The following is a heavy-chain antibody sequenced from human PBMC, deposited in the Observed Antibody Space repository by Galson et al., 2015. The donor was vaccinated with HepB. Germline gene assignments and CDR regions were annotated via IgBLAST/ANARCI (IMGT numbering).Heavy chain of an antibody. CDR1: GDSVSSSTAA. V-gene: IGHV6-1*01. CDR2: TYYRSKWYN. CDR3: ARDSFYDNTGYPVPRNFGVDV. D-gene: IGHD3-22*01. Sequence: CAISGDSVSSSTAAWNWIRQSPSRGLEWLGRTYYRSKWYNDYAVSVKSRITINPGTSKNQFSLQLSSVTPDDTAVYYCARDSFYDNTGYPVPRNFGVDVWGLGTTVTVSS. J-gene: IGHJ6*02.